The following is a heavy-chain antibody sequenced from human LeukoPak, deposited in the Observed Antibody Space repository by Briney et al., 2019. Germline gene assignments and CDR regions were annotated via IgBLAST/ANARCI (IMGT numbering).Heavy chain of an antibody. CDR1: GFTFSNYG. Sequence: GGSLRLSCIASGFTFSNYGMSWVRQAPGKGLEWVANIKLDGSEKNYVDSVKGRFTISRDNTKNSLYLQMNSLRAEDTAVFYCARDQYDTWSRRGNFDSWGQGTLVIVSS. J-gene: IGHJ4*02. D-gene: IGHD3-3*01. CDR3: ARDQYDTWSRRGNFDS. CDR2: IKLDGSEK. V-gene: IGHV3-7*03.